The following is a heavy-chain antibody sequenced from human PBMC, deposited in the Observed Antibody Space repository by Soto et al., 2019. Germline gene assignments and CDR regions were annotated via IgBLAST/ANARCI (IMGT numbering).Heavy chain of an antibody. J-gene: IGHJ6*02. Sequence: QVQLVQSGAEVKKPGSSVKVSCKASGGTFSSYTISWVRQAPGQGLEWMGRIIPILGIANYAQNSQGRVTITADKSTSTAFMELSSLRSEDTAVYYCAIIPYGSGSNGMDVWGQGTTVTVSS. CDR3: AIIPYGSGSNGMDV. D-gene: IGHD3-10*01. V-gene: IGHV1-69*02. CDR2: IIPILGIA. CDR1: GGTFSSYT.